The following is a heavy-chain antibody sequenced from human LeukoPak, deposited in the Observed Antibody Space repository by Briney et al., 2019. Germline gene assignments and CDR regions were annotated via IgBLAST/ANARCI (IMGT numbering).Heavy chain of an antibody. CDR1: GFTFSNYG. D-gene: IGHD2-8*01. V-gene: IGHV3-33*01. CDR3: ARDRCTNGVCYLDY. J-gene: IGHJ4*02. Sequence: GGSLRLSCAASGFTFSNYGIHWVRQAPGRGLEGGAVIWYDGSNKYCADSVKGRFTISRDNSRNTLSLQMNNLRAEDTAVYYCARDRCTNGVCYLDYWGQGTLVTVSS. CDR2: IWYDGSNK.